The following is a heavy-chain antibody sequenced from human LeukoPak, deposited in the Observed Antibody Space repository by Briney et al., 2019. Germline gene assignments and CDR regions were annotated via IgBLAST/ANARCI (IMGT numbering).Heavy chain of an antibody. Sequence: GGSLRLSCVASGFTFSSYWMTWVRQAPGKGLEWLANIKEDGRIQYYLDSVRGRFTISRDNAKTSVYLQLNSLRADDTAVYYCARDVWTGVAVSDYWGQGTLVTVSS. CDR1: GFTFSSYW. V-gene: IGHV3-7*01. CDR3: ARDVWTGVAVSDY. J-gene: IGHJ4*02. CDR2: IKEDGRIQ. D-gene: IGHD6-19*01.